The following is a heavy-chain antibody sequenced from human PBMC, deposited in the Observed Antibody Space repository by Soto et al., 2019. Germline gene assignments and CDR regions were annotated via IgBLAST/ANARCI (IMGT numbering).Heavy chain of an antibody. J-gene: IGHJ3*02. Sequence: PSVTQSLTCSVSGGSISGYYWSWIRQQPGKGLEWIGYIYYSGGTNYNPSLKSRVTISVDTSKNQFSLKLSSVTAADTAVYYCARLGFCSSTDCYVHAFDIWGQGTIVTVSS. D-gene: IGHD2-2*01. V-gene: IGHV4-59*08. CDR1: GGSISGYY. CDR2: IYYSGGT. CDR3: ARLGFCSSTDCYVHAFDI.